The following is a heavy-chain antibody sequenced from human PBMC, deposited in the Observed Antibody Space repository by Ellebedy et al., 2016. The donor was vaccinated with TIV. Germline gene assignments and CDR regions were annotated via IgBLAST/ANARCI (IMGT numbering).Heavy chain of an antibody. V-gene: IGHV4-61*01. D-gene: IGHD6-19*01. CDR3: ARSSGWDRFDY. J-gene: IGHJ4*02. CDR2: IYYSGST. Sequence: MPSETLSLTCAVSGGSISSSSYYWSWIRQPPGKGLEWIGYIYYSGSTNYNPSLKSRVTIAVDTSKKQISLKLSSVTAADTAVYYCARSSGWDRFDYWGQGTLVTVSS. CDR1: GGSISSSSYY.